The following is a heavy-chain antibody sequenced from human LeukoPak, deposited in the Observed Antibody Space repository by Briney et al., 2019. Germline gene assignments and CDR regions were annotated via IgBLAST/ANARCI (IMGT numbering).Heavy chain of an antibody. CDR1: GGTFSSYA. CDR2: IIPIFGTA. D-gene: IGHD6-6*01. CDR3: AREGVIAARPDLSWYFDY. J-gene: IGHJ4*02. Sequence: SVKVSCKASGGTFSSYAISWVRQAPGQGLEWMGGIIPIFGTANYAQKFQGRVTITADKSTSTAYMELSSLRSEDTAVYYCAREGVIAARPDLSWYFDYWGQGTLVTVSS. V-gene: IGHV1-69*06.